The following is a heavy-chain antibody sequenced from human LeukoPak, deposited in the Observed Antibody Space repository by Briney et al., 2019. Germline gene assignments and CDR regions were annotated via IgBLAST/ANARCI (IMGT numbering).Heavy chain of an antibody. CDR2: INSDGSRT. D-gene: IGHD6-13*01. CDR3: ARGSWSAADTNIDY. J-gene: IGHJ4*02. Sequence: GGSVRLPCAPSGFTLRTYWMHWLRQATGKARVCVSCINSDGSRTTYADSVKGRFTISRDNAKNTLYLQMNTLRVEDTAVYYCARGSWSAADTNIDYWGQGTLVTVSS. V-gene: IGHV3-74*01. CDR1: GFTLRTYW.